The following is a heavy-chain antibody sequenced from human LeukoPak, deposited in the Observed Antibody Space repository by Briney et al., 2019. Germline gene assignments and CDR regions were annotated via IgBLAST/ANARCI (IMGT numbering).Heavy chain of an antibody. CDR3: ARSHYYGSGSPYYYGMDV. Sequence: SETLSLTCTVSGYSISSGYYWGWIRQPPGKGLEWIGSIYHSGSTYYNPSLKSRVTISVDTSKNQFSLKLSSVTAADTAVYYCARSHYYGSGSPYYYGMDVWGQGTTVTVSS. D-gene: IGHD3-10*01. CDR1: GYSISSGYY. J-gene: IGHJ6*02. CDR2: IYHSGST. V-gene: IGHV4-38-2*02.